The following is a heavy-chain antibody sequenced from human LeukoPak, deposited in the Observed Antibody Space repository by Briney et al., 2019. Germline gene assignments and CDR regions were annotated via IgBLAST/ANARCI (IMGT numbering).Heavy chain of an antibody. CDR2: ISGSGGST. CDR3: AKGFGSGSYLRPLDY. CDR1: GFTFSSYA. D-gene: IGHD1-26*01. J-gene: IGHJ4*02. V-gene: IGHV3-23*01. Sequence: GGSLRLSCAASGFTFSSYAMSWVRQAPGKGLEWVSAISGSGGSTYYADSVKGRFTISRDNSKNTLYLQMNSLRAEDTAVYYCAKGFGSGSYLRPLDYWGQGTLVTVSS.